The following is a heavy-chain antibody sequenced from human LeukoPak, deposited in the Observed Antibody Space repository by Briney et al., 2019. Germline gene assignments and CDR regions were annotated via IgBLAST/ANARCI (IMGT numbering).Heavy chain of an antibody. J-gene: IGHJ4*02. D-gene: IGHD5-12*01. CDR2: ISGGGAVT. V-gene: IGHV3-23*01. CDR1: GFTFSSYE. CDR3: AKEPRVATIEIFDY. Sequence: QSGGSLRLSCAASGFTFSSYEMSWVRQAPGKGLEWVSSISGGGAVTYYADSVKGRFTISRDNSKNTVYLQMNSLRAEDTAVYYCAKEPRVATIEIFDYWGQGTLVTVSS.